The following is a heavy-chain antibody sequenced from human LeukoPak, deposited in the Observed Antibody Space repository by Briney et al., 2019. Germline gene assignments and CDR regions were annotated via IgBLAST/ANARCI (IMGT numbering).Heavy chain of an antibody. CDR1: GGSISSSSYY. J-gene: IGHJ3*02. CDR3: ARGVVSHYDSSGPARLPVDI. Sequence: SETLSLTCTVSGGSISSSSYYWGWIRQPPGKGLEWIGSIYYSGSTYYNPSLKSRVTISVATSKNQFSLKLSSVTAADTAVYYCARGVVSHYDSSGPARLPVDIWGQGTMVTVSS. D-gene: IGHD3-22*01. V-gene: IGHV4-39*01. CDR2: IYYSGST.